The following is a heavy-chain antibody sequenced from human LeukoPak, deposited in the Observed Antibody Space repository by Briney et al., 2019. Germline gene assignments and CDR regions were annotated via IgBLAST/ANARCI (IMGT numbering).Heavy chain of an antibody. CDR1: GGTFSSYA. J-gene: IGHJ4*02. CDR2: IIPIFGTA. D-gene: IGHD3-22*01. V-gene: IGHV1-69*13. CDR3: ARTERDYYDSSGYYQHTLDY. Sequence: SVTVSCKASGGTFSSYAISWVRQAPGQGLEWMGGIIPIFGTANYAQKFQGRVTITADESTSTAYMELSSLRSEDTAVYYCARTERDYYDSSGYYQHTLDYWGQGTLVTVSS.